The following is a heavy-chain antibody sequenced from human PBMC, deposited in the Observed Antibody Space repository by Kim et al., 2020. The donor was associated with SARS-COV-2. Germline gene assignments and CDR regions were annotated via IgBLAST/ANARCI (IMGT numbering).Heavy chain of an antibody. CDR2: ISSSSSYI. CDR1: GFTFSSYS. CDR3: ARDHERELLWFGELLPSYYGMDV. D-gene: IGHD3-10*01. Sequence: GGSLRLSCAASGFTFSSYSMNWVRQAPGKGLEWVSSISSSSSYIYYADSVKGRFTISRDNAKNSLYLQMNSLRAEDTAVYYCARDHERELLWFGELLPSYYGMDVWGQGTTVTVSS. J-gene: IGHJ6*02. V-gene: IGHV3-21*01.